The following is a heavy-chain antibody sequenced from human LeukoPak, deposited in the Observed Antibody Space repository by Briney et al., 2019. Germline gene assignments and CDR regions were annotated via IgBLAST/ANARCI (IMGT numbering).Heavy chain of an antibody. CDR2: VSGSGGNT. CDR3: TKGGVVSAFGY. D-gene: IGHD3-22*01. CDR1: GFSFGTYA. Sequence: PGGSLRLSCAASGFSFGTYAMTWVRQAPGKGLECVSTVSGSGGNTYYTDSVKGRFTIFRDNSKNTLFLQMRSLRAEDTALYYCTKGGVVSAFGYWGQGVLVTVSS. V-gene: IGHV3-23*01. J-gene: IGHJ4*02.